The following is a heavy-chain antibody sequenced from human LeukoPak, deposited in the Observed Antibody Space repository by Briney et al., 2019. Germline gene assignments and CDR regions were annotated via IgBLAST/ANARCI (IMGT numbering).Heavy chain of an antibody. D-gene: IGHD3-16*01. CDR1: GGSISSYY. Sequence: PSETLSLTCTVSGGSISSYYWSWIRQPPGKGLEWIGYIYYSGNTNYNPSLKSRVTISVDTSKNQFSLKLSSVTAADTAVYYCARVGGSAYDAFDIWGQGTMVTVSS. CDR2: IYYSGNT. CDR3: ARVGGSAYDAFDI. J-gene: IGHJ3*02. V-gene: IGHV4-59*08.